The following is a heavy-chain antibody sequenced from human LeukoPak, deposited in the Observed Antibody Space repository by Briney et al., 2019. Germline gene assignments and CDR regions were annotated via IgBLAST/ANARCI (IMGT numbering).Heavy chain of an antibody. Sequence: NPSETLSLTCTVSGGSISSYYWSWIRQPPGKGLEWIGYIYYSGSTNYNPSLKSRVTISVDTSKNQFSLKLSSVTAADTAVYYCARVKPWFGGVIVNRYWYFDLWGRGTLVTVSS. J-gene: IGHJ2*01. CDR1: GGSISSYY. CDR2: IYYSGST. V-gene: IGHV4-59*01. CDR3: ARVKPWFGGVIVNRYWYFDL. D-gene: IGHD3-16*02.